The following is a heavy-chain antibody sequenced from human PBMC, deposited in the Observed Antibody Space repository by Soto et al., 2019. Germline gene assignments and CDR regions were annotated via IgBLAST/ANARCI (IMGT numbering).Heavy chain of an antibody. D-gene: IGHD3-22*01. V-gene: IGHV3-48*02. J-gene: IGHJ4*02. Sequence: GGSLRLSCAASGFTFSSYSMNWVRQAPGKGLEWVSYISSSSSTIYYADSVKGRFTISRDNAKNSLYLQMNNLRDEDTAVYYCARDDDSSGYFRWGQGTLVTVSS. CDR1: GFTFSSYS. CDR3: ARDDDSSGYFR. CDR2: ISSSSSTI.